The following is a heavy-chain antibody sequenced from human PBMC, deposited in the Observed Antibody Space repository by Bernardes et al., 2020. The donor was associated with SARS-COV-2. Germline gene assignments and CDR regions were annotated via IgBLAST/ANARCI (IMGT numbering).Heavy chain of an antibody. Sequence: GGSLRLSCAASGFTFSSYAMSWVRQAPGKGLEWVSAISGSRGSTYYADSVKGRFTISRDNSKNTLYLQMNSLRAEDTAVYYCAKDRPPKYIVVVVAARYGMDVWGQGTTVTVSS. CDR3: AKDRPPKYIVVVVAARYGMDV. CDR2: ISGSRGST. CDR1: GFTFSSYA. J-gene: IGHJ6*02. D-gene: IGHD2-15*01. V-gene: IGHV3-23*01.